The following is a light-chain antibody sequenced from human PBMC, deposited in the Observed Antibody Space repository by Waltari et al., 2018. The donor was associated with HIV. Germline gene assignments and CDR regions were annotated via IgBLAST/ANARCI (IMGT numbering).Light chain of an antibody. CDR1: NIESKT. CDR3: QGWDSSSDHVV. V-gene: IGLV3-21*04. CDR2: DNS. J-gene: IGLJ2*01. Sequence: SFVLTQPPSMSVAPGKTASITCGGTNIESKTVHWYQQKAGQAPLVVIYDNSDRPSGIPERFSGSNSGNTATLTITRVGAGDEADYYCQGWDSSSDHVVFGGGTKLTIL.